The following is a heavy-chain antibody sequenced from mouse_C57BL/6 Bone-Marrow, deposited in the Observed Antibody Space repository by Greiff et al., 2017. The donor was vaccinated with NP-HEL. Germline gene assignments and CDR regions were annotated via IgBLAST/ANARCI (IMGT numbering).Heavy chain of an antibody. Sequence: EVKLQESGPGLAKPSQTLSLTCSVTGYSITSDYWNWIRKFPGNKLEYMGYISYSGSTYYNPSLKSRISITRDTSKNQYYLQLNSVTTEDTATYYCARFHYYGSSYEDYAMDYWGQGTSVTVSS. D-gene: IGHD1-1*01. V-gene: IGHV3-8*01. CDR2: ISYSGST. CDR3: ARFHYYGSSYEDYAMDY. CDR1: GYSITSDY. J-gene: IGHJ4*01.